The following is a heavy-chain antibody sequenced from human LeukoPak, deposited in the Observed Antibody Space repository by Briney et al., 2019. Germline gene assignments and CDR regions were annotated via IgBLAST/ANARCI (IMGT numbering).Heavy chain of an antibody. Sequence: ASVKVSCKASGYTFTSYGISWVRQAPGQGLEWMGWISAYNGNTNYAQKLQGRVTMTTDKSTSTAYMELSSLRSEDTAVYYCARAGEQQLVTYYYYMDVWGKGTTVTVSS. CDR2: ISAYNGNT. CDR3: ARAGEQQLVTYYYYMDV. D-gene: IGHD6-13*01. V-gene: IGHV1-18*01. J-gene: IGHJ6*03. CDR1: GYTFTSYG.